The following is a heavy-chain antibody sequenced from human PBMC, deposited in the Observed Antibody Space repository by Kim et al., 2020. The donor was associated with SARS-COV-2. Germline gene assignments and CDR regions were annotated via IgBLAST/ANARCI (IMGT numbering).Heavy chain of an antibody. CDR1: GGSISSYY. D-gene: IGHD2-21*02. CDR3: ARHRSGRMVVTAIRGGYFDY. Sequence: SETLSLTCTVSGGSISSYYWSWIRQPPGKGLEWIGYIYYSGSTNYNPSLKSRVTISVDTSKNQFSLKLSSVTAADTAVYYCARHRSGRMVVTAIRGGYFDYWGQGTLVTVSS. J-gene: IGHJ4*02. CDR2: IYYSGST. V-gene: IGHV4-59*08.